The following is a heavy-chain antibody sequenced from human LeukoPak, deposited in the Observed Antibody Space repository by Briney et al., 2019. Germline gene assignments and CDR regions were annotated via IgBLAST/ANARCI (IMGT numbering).Heavy chain of an antibody. CDR3: ARVNYDSSGYYP. Sequence: SGTLSLTCAVSGGSISSSNWWSWVRQPPGKGLEWIGEIYHSGSTNYNPSLKSRVTLSADKTKNQLSLKLSSVTAADTAVYYCARVNYDSSGYYPWGQGTLVTVSS. V-gene: IGHV4-4*02. CDR2: IYHSGST. D-gene: IGHD3-22*01. J-gene: IGHJ5*02. CDR1: GGSISSSNW.